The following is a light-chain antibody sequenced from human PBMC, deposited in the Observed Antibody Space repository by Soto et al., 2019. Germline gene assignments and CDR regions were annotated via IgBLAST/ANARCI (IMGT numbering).Light chain of an antibody. J-gene: IGKJ1*01. CDR3: HQYNNWPPLT. Sequence: EIVMTQSPATLAVSPGDTATLSCRASQRLGDNLAWYQQKPGQAPRLLIFRASSRAKGVPARFSASGSGTEFTLTISGLQSDDFAVYYCHQYNNWPPLTFGPGTKVVIK. CDR1: QRLGDN. CDR2: RAS. V-gene: IGKV3-15*01.